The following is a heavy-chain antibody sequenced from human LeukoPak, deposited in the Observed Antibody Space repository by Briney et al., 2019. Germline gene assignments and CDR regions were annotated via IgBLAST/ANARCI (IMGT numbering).Heavy chain of an antibody. CDR1: GFTFSSDG. Sequence: GGSLRLSCSASGFTFSSDGMHSVRQAPGKGLGWVAVISYDGSNKYYATSVKGRFTTSQDNSKNTLCLQMNSLRAEDTAVYYCAKIGPATTPEGDYWGEGTLVTVSS. CDR2: ISYDGSNK. V-gene: IGHV3-30*18. J-gene: IGHJ4*02. CDR3: AKIGPATTPEGDY. D-gene: IGHD1-14*01.